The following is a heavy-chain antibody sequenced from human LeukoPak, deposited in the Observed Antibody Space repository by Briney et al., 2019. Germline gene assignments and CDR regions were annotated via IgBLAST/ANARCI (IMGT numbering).Heavy chain of an antibody. CDR1: GFTFSSYA. CDR3: ATTAAKSCSSTSCYSEY. V-gene: IGHV3-23*01. D-gene: IGHD2-2*01. Sequence: PGGSLRLSCAASGFTFSSYAMSWVRQAPGKGLEWVSSVTASGGGTYYADSVKGRFTISRDNSKDNLYLQMNSLRAEDTAVYYCATTAAKSCSSTSCYSEYWGQG. J-gene: IGHJ4*02. CDR2: VTASGGGT.